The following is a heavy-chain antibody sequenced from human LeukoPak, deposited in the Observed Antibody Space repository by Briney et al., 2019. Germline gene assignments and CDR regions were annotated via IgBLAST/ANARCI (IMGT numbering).Heavy chain of an antibody. V-gene: IGHV3-21*01. D-gene: IGHD6-19*01. J-gene: IGHJ4*02. CDR2: ISSSSSYI. CDR3: ARDVGQWLVTQVGYFDY. CDR1: GFTFSSYS. Sequence: PGGSLRLSCAASGFTFSSYSMNWVRQAPGKGLEWVSSISSSSSYIYYADSVKGRFTISRDNAKNSLYLQMNSLRAEDTAVYYCARDVGQWLVTQVGYFDYWGQGTLVTVSS.